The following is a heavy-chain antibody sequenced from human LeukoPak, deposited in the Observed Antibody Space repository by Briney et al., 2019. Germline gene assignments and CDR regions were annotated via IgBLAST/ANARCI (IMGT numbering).Heavy chain of an antibody. CDR1: GFIVSSNY. Sequence: GGSLRLSCAASGFIVSSNYMSWVRQAPGRGLEWVSLIYSSGSTYYADSVKGRFTISRGNSKNTLYLQMNSLSAEDTAVYYCARTCVSGDGYKAGYFDYWGQGTLVTVSS. J-gene: IGHJ4*02. V-gene: IGHV3-53*01. CDR2: IYSSGST. CDR3: ARTCVSGDGYKAGYFDY. D-gene: IGHD5-24*01.